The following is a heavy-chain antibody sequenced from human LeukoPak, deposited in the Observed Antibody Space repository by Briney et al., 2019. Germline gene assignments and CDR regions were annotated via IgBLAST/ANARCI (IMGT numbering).Heavy chain of an antibody. CDR3: ARTQTMTAVTTYDS. Sequence: GGSLRLSCTASGFTFSRYGMHWVRQAPGKGLEWVAVISYDGSNKYYADSVKGRFTISRDNSKNTLYLQMNSLRAEDTAVYYCARTQTMTAVTTYDSWGQGTLVTVSS. V-gene: IGHV3-30*03. D-gene: IGHD4-17*01. CDR2: ISYDGSNK. J-gene: IGHJ5*01. CDR1: GFTFSRYG.